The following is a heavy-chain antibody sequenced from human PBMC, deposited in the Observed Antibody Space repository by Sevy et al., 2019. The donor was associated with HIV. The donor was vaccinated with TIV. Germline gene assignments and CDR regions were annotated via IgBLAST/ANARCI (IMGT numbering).Heavy chain of an antibody. Sequence: GGSLRLSCAASGFTFSSYWMHWVRQAPGKGLVWVSRINSDGSSTRYADSVKGRFTISRDNAKNTLYLQMNSLRAEDTAVYYCARGYYGSVSYYTNYYYGMDVWGQGTTVTVSS. CDR1: GFTFSSYW. J-gene: IGHJ6*02. D-gene: IGHD3-10*01. CDR2: INSDGSST. CDR3: ARGYYGSVSYYTNYYYGMDV. V-gene: IGHV3-74*01.